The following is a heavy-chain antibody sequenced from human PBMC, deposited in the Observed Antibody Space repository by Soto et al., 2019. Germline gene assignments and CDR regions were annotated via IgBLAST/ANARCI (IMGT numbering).Heavy chain of an antibody. CDR2: IYHSGST. D-gene: IGHD3-10*01. Sequence: QVQLQESGPGLVKPSGTLSLTCAVSGGSISSSNWWSWVRQPPGMGLEWIGEIYHSGSTNYNPSLKSRVTISVDKSKNQFSLKLSSVTAADTAVYYCASSRGHIWFGDVYGYWGQGTLVTVSS. J-gene: IGHJ4*02. CDR3: ASSRGHIWFGDVYGY. CDR1: GGSISSSNW. V-gene: IGHV4-4*02.